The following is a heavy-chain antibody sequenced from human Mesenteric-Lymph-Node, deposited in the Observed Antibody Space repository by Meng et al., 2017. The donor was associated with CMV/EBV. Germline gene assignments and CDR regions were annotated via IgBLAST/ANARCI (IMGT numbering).Heavy chain of an antibody. J-gene: IGHJ4*02. CDR1: GVSVTSGAYH. Sequence: QWQLQGSGPGLVKPSETLSLTCIVSGVSVTSGAYHWSWIRQSPGKGLEWIGYIYGTGITIYNPSLKSRVTILLETSKNQFSLKLNSVTTADTAVYYCAKSRSSTPGIVDDWGQGTLVTVSS. D-gene: IGHD2/OR15-2a*01. CDR3: AKSRSSTPGIVDD. V-gene: IGHV4-61*08. CDR2: IYGTGIT.